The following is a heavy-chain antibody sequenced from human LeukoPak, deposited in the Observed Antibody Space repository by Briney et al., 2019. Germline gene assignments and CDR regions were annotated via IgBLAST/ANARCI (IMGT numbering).Heavy chain of an antibody. D-gene: IGHD2-15*01. Sequence: PGGSLRLSCAASGFTFDDYAMHWVRQAPGKGLEWVSGISWNSGSIGYADSVKGRSTISRDNAKNSLYLQMNSLRAKDTALYYCSKSGELLRLTENFDYWGQGTLVTVSS. J-gene: IGHJ4*02. CDR2: ISWNSGSI. V-gene: IGHV3-9*01. CDR1: GFTFDDYA. CDR3: SKSGELLRLTENFDY.